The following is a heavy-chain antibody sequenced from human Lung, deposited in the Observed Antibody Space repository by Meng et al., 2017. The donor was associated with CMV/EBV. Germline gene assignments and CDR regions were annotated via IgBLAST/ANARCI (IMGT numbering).Heavy chain of an antibody. CDR1: GFTFSSYS. Sequence: ESXKISXAASGFTFSSYSMNWVRQAPGKGLEWVSSISSSSSYIYYADSVKGRFTISRDNAKNSLYLQMNSLRAEDTAVYYCAVYCSSTSCHRDGMDVWGQGNXVNV. D-gene: IGHD2-2*01. J-gene: IGHJ6*01. CDR3: AVYCSSTSCHRDGMDV. CDR2: ISSSSSYI. V-gene: IGHV3-21*01.